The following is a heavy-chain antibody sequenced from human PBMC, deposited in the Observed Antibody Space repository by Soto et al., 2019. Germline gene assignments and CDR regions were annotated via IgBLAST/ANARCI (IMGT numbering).Heavy chain of an antibody. CDR2: INAGISNT. CDR3: ARAYYDFWSGYVVSPMDV. D-gene: IGHD3-3*01. V-gene: IGHV1-3*01. Sequence: ASVKVSCKASGYTFTSYAMHWERQAPGQRLEWMGWINAGISNTKYSQKFQGRVTITRDRSASTAYMELSSLRSEDTAVYYCARAYYDFWSGYVVSPMDVWGKGTTVTVSS. J-gene: IGHJ6*03. CDR1: GYTFTSYA.